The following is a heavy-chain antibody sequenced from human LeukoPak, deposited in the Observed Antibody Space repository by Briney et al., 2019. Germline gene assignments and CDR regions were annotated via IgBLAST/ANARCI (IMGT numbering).Heavy chain of an antibody. V-gene: IGHV3-21*01. CDR2: IDYDSSHI. CDR1: GFTFSNSA. J-gene: IGHJ4*02. CDR3: ATSPNYFDY. Sequence: PGGSLRLSCAASGFTFSNSAMNWVRQVPGKGLEWVSSIDYDSSHIYYAASVKGRFTISRDDAKNSLYLQMSSLRVEDTAVYYCATSPNYFDYWGQGTLVTVSS.